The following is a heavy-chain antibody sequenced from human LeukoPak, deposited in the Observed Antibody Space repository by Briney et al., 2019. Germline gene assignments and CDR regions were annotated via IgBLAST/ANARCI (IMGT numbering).Heavy chain of an antibody. D-gene: IGHD1-7*01. CDR1: GYTFTSYY. J-gene: IGHJ5*02. CDR2: INPNSGDT. V-gene: IGHV1-2*02. Sequence: ASVKVSCKASGYTFTSYYMHWVRQAPGQGLEWVGWINPNSGDTDYARKFQGRVTVTRDTSISTAYMELSRLRSDDTAVYYCARGWNSVTGTTVGFDPWGQGTLVTVSS. CDR3: ARGWNSVTGTTVGFDP.